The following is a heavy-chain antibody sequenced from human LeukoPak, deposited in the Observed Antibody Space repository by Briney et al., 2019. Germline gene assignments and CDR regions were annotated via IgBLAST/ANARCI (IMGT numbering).Heavy chain of an antibody. V-gene: IGHV4-59*08. CDR1: GGPISGDS. J-gene: IGHJ4*02. D-gene: IGHD5-24*01. Sequence: SETLSLTCTVPGGPISGDSWSWIRLPPGKRLGWIGYLYDSGSTNYNPSLKSRVTISVDTSKNQFSLKVSSVTAADTAIYYCARQEMATTGEISYWGQGTLVTVSS. CDR3: ARQEMATTGEISY. CDR2: LYDSGST.